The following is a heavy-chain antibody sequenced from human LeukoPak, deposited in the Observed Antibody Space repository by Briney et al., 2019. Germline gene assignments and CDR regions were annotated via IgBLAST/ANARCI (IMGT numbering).Heavy chain of an antibody. Sequence: SVKVSCKASGGTFSSYAISWVRQAPGQGLEWMGRIIPIFGIANYAQKFQGRVAITADKSTSTAYMELSSLRSEDTAVYYCARHSYYYDSSGYYLADWGQGTLVTVSS. CDR3: ARHSYYYDSSGYYLAD. J-gene: IGHJ4*02. CDR2: IIPIFGIA. CDR1: GGTFSSYA. D-gene: IGHD3-22*01. V-gene: IGHV1-69*04.